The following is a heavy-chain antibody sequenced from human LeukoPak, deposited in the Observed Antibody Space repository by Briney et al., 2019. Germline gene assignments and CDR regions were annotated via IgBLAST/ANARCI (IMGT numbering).Heavy chain of an antibody. Sequence: GGSLRLSCAASGVTFSIAWMTWVRQAPGQGLEWVGRIKSKGNGGTTDYSAPVKGRFTISRDDSKSILYLQMNSLKAEDTALYYCTTVRDPGDYAFNYWGQGTLVTVSP. CDR2: IKSKGNGGTT. CDR3: TTVRDPGDYAFNY. CDR1: GVTFSIAW. V-gene: IGHV3-15*01. J-gene: IGHJ4*02. D-gene: IGHD4-17*01.